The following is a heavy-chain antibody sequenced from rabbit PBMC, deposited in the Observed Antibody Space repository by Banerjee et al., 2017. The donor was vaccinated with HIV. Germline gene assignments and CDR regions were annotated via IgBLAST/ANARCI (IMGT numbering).Heavy chain of an antibody. Sequence: GFDFSRDAMCWVRQAPGKGLEWIGCIYTDSGRTYHASWAKGRFTISKTSSTTVTLQMTSLTAADTATYFCARGDAAGYWDAFDSWGPGTLVTVS. CDR1: GFDFSRDA. V-gene: IGHV1S40*01. CDR3: ARGDAAGYWDAFDS. J-gene: IGHJ2*02. D-gene: IGHD1-1*01. CDR2: IYTDSGRT.